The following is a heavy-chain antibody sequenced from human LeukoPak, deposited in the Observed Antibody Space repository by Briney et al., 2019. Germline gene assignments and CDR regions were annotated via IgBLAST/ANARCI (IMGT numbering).Heavy chain of an antibody. J-gene: IGHJ1*01. CDR2: ISAYNGNT. CDR3: ARDLLGYCSSTSCYAEYFQH. CDR1: GYTFTSYG. D-gene: IGHD2-2*01. V-gene: IGHV1-18*01. Sequence: GASVKVSCKASGYTFTSYGISWVRQAPGQGLEWMGWISAYNGNTNYAQKLQGRVTMTTDTSTSTAYMELRSLRSDDTAVYYCARDLLGYCSSTSCYAEYFQHWGQGTLVTVSS.